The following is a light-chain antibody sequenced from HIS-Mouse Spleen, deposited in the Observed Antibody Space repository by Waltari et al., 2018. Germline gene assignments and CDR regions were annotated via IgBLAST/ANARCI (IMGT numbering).Light chain of an antibody. V-gene: IGLV2-8*01. CDR3: SSYAGSNNVV. CDR2: EVS. Sequence: QSALTQPPSASGSPGQSVTISCPGTSSDVGGYTHVSWYQQHPGKAPKLMIYEVSKRPSGVPDRFSGSKSGNTASLTVSGLQAEDEADYYCSSYAGSNNVVFGGGTKLTVL. CDR1: SSDVGGYTH. J-gene: IGLJ2*01.